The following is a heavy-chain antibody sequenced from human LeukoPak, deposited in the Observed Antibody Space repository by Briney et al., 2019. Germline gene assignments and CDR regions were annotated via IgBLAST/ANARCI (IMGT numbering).Heavy chain of an antibody. V-gene: IGHV1-8*01. Sequence: GASVKVSCKAAGYTFTSYVINWVRQATGQGLEWMGWMNPNSGNTGYAQKFQGRVTMTRNTSISTAYMELSSLRSEDTAVYYCARVLWFGELSSYYWGQGTLVTVSS. J-gene: IGHJ4*02. CDR3: ARVLWFGELSSYY. CDR2: MNPNSGNT. D-gene: IGHD3-10*01. CDR1: GYTFTSYV.